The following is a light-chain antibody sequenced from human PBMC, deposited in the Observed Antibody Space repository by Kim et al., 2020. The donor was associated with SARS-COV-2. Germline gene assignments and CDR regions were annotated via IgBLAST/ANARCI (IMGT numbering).Light chain of an antibody. CDR1: QSISSY. V-gene: IGKV1-39*01. J-gene: IGKJ1*01. CDR2: ATS. CDR3: QQSYSTRTRT. Sequence: SVGDRVNITCRPRQSISSYLNLYQQKPGKAPKLLIYATSSLQSGVPSRFSGSGSERDFTLAISSLQPEDFATYYCQQSYSTRTRTFGQGTKVDIK.